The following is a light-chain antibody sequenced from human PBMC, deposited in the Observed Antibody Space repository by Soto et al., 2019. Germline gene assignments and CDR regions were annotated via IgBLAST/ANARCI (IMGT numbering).Light chain of an antibody. CDR3: HQYGTSPDT. J-gene: IGKJ2*01. Sequence: EIVLTQSPGTLSLSPGQRATLSCRASQPVTNSQLAWYQHKPGQAPRLLIYAVSSRATGIPDRFSGSGSGTDFTLTVNRLEPEDFAVYYCHQYGTSPDTFGQGTKLEIK. V-gene: IGKV3-20*01. CDR1: QPVTNSQ. CDR2: AVS.